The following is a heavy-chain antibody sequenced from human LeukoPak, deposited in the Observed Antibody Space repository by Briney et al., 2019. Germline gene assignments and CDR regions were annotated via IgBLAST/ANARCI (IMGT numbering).Heavy chain of an antibody. CDR2: ISWNSGSI. CDR3: AKDTRHYYGSGSYFDY. V-gene: IGHV3-9*01. Sequence: GRSLRLSCAASGFTFDDYAMHWLRKAPGKGLEWFSGISWNSGSIGYADSVKGRFTISRDNAKNSMYLQMNSLRAEDTALYYCAKDTRHYYGSGSYFDYWGQGTLVTVSS. D-gene: IGHD3-10*01. CDR1: GFTFDDYA. J-gene: IGHJ4*02.